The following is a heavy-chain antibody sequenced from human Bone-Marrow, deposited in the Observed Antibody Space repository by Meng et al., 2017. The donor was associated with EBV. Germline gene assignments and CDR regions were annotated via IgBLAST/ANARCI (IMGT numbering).Heavy chain of an antibody. D-gene: IGHD1-26*01. CDR3: ARGSGSYVNY. Sequence: QVQLVQSGAEVTKPXXXXXVSCKASGGTFSSYAISWVRQAPGQGLEWMGGIIPIFGTANYAQKFQGRVTITADKSTSTAYMELSSLRSEDAAVYYCARGSGSYVNYWGQGTLVTVSS. CDR2: IIPIFGTA. CDR1: GGTFSSYA. V-gene: IGHV1-69*06. J-gene: IGHJ4*02.